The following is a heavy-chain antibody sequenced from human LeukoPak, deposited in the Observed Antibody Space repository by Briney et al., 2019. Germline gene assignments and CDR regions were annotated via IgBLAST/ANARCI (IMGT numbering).Heavy chain of an antibody. D-gene: IGHD3-10*01. CDR2: ISGDGGST. CDR1: GFTFDDYA. CDR3: AKGYYYGSGSKKHPEYYFDY. Sequence: PGGSLRLSCAASGFTFDDYAMHWVRQAPGKGLEWVSLISGDGGSTYYADSVKGRFTISRDNSKNSLYLQMNSLRTEDTALYYCAKGYYYGSGSKKHPEYYFDYWGRGTLVTVSS. J-gene: IGHJ4*02. V-gene: IGHV3-43*02.